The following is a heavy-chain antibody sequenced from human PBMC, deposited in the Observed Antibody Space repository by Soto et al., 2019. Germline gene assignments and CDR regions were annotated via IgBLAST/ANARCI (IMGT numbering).Heavy chain of an antibody. CDR2: TNAANGYI. V-gene: IGHV1-3*02. D-gene: IGHD3-16*01. Sequence: ASVKVSCKASGYIFSSFAVHWVRQAPGQSIEWIGWTNAANGYIEYSLDLQGRVTITRDASVDTVYMQLSSLTSEDGAVYYCARDGGAGMDVWGQGTTVTFSS. CDR3: ARDGGAGMDV. J-gene: IGHJ6*02. CDR1: GYIFSSFA.